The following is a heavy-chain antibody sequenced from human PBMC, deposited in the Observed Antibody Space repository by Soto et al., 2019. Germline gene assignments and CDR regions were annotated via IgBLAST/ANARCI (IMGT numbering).Heavy chain of an antibody. CDR1: GFTFSSYA. CDR3: VKDRYCSSTSCPGPFDP. V-gene: IGHV3-64D*06. Sequence: GGSLRLSCSASGFTFSSYAMHWVGQAPGKVLEYVSAISSNGGSTYYADSVKGRFTISRDNSKNTLYLQMSSLRAEDTAVYYCVKDRYCSSTSCPGPFDPWGQGTLVTDSS. D-gene: IGHD2-2*01. J-gene: IGHJ5*02. CDR2: ISSNGGST.